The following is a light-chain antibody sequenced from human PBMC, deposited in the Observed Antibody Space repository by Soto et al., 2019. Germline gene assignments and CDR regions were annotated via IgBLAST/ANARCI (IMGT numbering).Light chain of an antibody. CDR1: QSVSRK. CDR2: RTS. V-gene: IGKV3-15*01. CDR3: QQYNNWPRAT. Sequence: EIVLTHSPATLSLSPGERATLSFSASQSVSRKLVWYQQKPGQAPRLLMFRTSSRATGFPARFSGSGSGTEFNLTISSLQSEDFGVYYCQQYNNWPRATFGGGTKVDIK. J-gene: IGKJ4*01.